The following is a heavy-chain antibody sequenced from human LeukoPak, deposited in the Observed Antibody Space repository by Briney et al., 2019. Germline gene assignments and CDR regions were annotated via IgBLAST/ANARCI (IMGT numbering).Heavy chain of an antibody. J-gene: IGHJ6*03. V-gene: IGHV4-4*07. CDR3: ARGNFRYCSGGSCYSLMVYYYYYMDV. Sequence: PSETLSLTCTVSGGSISSYYWSWIRQPAGKGLEWIGRIYTSGSTNYNPSLKSRVTMSVDTSKNQFSLKLSSVTAADTAVYYCARGNFRYCSGGSCYSLMVYYYYYMDVWGKGTTVTVSS. D-gene: IGHD2-15*01. CDR1: GGSISSYY. CDR2: IYTSGST.